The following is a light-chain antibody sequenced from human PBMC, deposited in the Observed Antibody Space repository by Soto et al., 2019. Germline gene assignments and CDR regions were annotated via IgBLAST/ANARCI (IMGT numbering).Light chain of an antibody. J-gene: IGLJ2*01. CDR1: SSDVGSYNL. CDR3: CSYAGSSTLVG. V-gene: IGLV2-23*02. CDR2: EVS. Sequence: QSVLTQPASVSGSPGQSITISCTGTSSDVGSYNLVSWYQQHPGKAPKLMIYEVSKRPSGVSNRFSGSKSGNTASLTISGLQAEVEADYYCCSYAGSSTLVGFGGGTKVTVL.